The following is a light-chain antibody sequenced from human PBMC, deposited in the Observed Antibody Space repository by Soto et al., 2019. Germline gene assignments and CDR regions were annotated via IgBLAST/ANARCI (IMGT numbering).Light chain of an antibody. CDR1: SSNIGSNT. CDR3: AAWDDSLSGLA. J-gene: IGLJ2*01. Sequence: QSVLTQPPSASVTPGQRVTISCSGSSSNIGSNTVNWYQQLPGTAPELLIYSNNQRPSGVPDRFSGSKSGTSASLAISGLQSEDEADYYCAAWDDSLSGLAFGGGTKLTVL. CDR2: SNN. V-gene: IGLV1-44*01.